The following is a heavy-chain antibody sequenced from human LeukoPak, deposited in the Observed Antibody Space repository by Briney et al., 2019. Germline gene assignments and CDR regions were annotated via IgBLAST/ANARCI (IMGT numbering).Heavy chain of an antibody. CDR3: SRAQRPFEAPTGTLVMGFDY. CDR2: IYSDGST. Sequence: GGSLRLSCAASGFIINYYKMRWGRQSPGKGVGGASVIYSDGSTYYTDSVKGRFTISRDNSKNTLYLQMNSLRAEETAVYYCSRAQRPFEAPTGTLVMGFDYLVQGTLLTVSS. D-gene: IGHD6-13*01. J-gene: IGHJ4*02. V-gene: IGHV3-66*01. CDR1: GFIINYYK.